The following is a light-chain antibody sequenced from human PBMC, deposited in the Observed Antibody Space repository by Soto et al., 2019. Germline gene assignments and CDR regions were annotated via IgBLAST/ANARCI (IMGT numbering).Light chain of an antibody. Sequence: EIVLTQSPGTLSLSPGERATLSCRASQTVSSSHLAWYQQKPGQAPNLLIYGASSRATGIPDRFSGSGSGTDFTLTISRLEPEDFAAYYCQHYGSSPRTFGGGTKVEIK. CDR3: QHYGSSPRT. CDR1: QTVSSSH. CDR2: GAS. V-gene: IGKV3-20*01. J-gene: IGKJ4*01.